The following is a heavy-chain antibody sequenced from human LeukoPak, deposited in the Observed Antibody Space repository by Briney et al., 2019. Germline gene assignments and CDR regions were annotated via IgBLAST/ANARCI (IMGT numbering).Heavy chain of an antibody. CDR3: AKVGVGTTLDAFDI. D-gene: IGHD1-26*01. CDR1: GGSISSSSYY. Sequence: SETLSLTCTVSGGSISSSSYYWGWIRQPPGKGLEWIGSIYYSGSTNYNPSLKSRVTISVDTSKNQFSLKLSSVTAADTAVYYCAKVGVGTTLDAFDIWGQGTMVTVSS. V-gene: IGHV4-39*07. J-gene: IGHJ3*02. CDR2: IYYSGST.